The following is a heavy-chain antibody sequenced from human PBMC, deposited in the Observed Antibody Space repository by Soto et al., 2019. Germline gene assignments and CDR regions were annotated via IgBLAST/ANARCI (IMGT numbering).Heavy chain of an antibody. J-gene: IGHJ4*02. D-gene: IGHD2-15*01. V-gene: IGHV3-30-3*01. Sequence: QVHLLDSGGGVVQPGRSLRLSCAASGFTFSSYSMHWVRQTPGKGLEWVALTSNDGSTKYYTDSVKGRVTISRDNSRDTLYLHTNCLIAEVTAVYYCASDGCIDPSRFDYWGQGSLVTVTS. CDR2: TSNDGSTK. CDR3: ASDGCIDPSRFDY. CDR1: GFTFSSYS.